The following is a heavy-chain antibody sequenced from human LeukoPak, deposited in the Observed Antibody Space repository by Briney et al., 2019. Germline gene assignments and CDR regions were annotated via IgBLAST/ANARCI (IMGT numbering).Heavy chain of an antibody. CDR3: ARDREEYSSSTAALDI. CDR1: GYTFTSYY. D-gene: IGHD6-6*01. V-gene: IGHV1-46*01. CDR2: INPSGGST. Sequence: AASVKVSCKASGYTFTSYYMHWVRQAPGQGLEWMGIINPSGGSTSYAQKFQGRVTMTRDTSTSTVYMELSSLRSEDTAVYYCARDREEYSSSTAALDIWGQGTMVTVSS. J-gene: IGHJ3*02.